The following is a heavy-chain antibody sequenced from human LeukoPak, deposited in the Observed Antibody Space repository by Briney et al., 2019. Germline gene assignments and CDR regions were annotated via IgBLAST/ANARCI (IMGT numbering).Heavy chain of an antibody. D-gene: IGHD3-22*01. CDR3: ARDYYDSSGEEHAFDI. CDR2: ISGSGGST. Sequence: PGGSLRLSCAASGFTFSSYAMSWVRQAPGKGLEWVSAISGSGGSTYYADSVKGRFTISRDNSKNTLYLQMNSLRAEDTAVYYCARDYYDSSGEEHAFDIWGQGTMVTVSS. V-gene: IGHV3-23*01. CDR1: GFTFSSYA. J-gene: IGHJ3*02.